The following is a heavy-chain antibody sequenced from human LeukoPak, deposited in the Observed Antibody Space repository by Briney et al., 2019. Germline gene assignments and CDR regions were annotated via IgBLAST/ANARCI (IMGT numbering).Heavy chain of an antibody. CDR2: ISGSGGST. CDR3: AKDLYGDYNLDY. V-gene: IGHV3-23*01. D-gene: IGHD4-17*01. Sequence: GGSLRLSYAASGLTFSSYAMSWVRQAPGRGLEWVSLISGSGGSTYYADSVKGRFTISRDNSKNTLYLQMNSLRAEDTAVYYCAKDLYGDYNLDYWGQGTLVTVSS. J-gene: IGHJ4*02. CDR1: GLTFSSYA.